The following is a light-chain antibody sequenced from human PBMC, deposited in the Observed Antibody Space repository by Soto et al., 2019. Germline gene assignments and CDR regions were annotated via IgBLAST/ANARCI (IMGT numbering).Light chain of an antibody. CDR3: QQYKDWPTT. CDR2: GAS. V-gene: IGKV3-15*01. CDR1: QSVRGN. Sequence: EIVMTQSPATLSVSPGERATLSCRASQSVRGNLAWYQQKPGQSPRLLIYGASSRATGIPVRFSGSGSGTEFTLTISSLQSEDLGVYYCQQYKDWPTTFGQGTKVEV. J-gene: IGKJ1*01.